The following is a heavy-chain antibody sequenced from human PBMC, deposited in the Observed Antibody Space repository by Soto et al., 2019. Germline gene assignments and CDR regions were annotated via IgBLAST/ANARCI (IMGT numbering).Heavy chain of an antibody. D-gene: IGHD3-3*02. V-gene: IGHV3-23*01. CDR2: ISGSGGST. CDR1: GFTFSSYA. Sequence: GGSLRLPCAASGFTFSSYAMSWVRQAPGKGLEWVSAISGSGGSTYYADSVKGRFTISRDNSKNTLYLQMNSLRAEDTAVYYCAKDHPCPLKILSDVFDIWGKGTMVTV. J-gene: IGHJ3*02. CDR3: AKDHPCPLKILSDVFDI.